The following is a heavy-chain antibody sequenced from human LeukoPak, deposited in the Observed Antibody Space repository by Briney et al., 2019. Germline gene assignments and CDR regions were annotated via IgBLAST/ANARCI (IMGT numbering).Heavy chain of an antibody. CDR2: ISSSSSYI. V-gene: IGHV3-21*01. CDR3: ARGCSGGSCYPFDY. J-gene: IGHJ4*02. Sequence: GGSLRLSCAASGFTFSSYSMNWVRQAPGKGLEWVSSISSSSSYIYYADSVKGRFTISRDNAKNSLYLQMNSLRAEDTAVYYCARGCSGGSCYPFDYWGQGTLVTVSS. D-gene: IGHD2-15*01. CDR1: GFTFSSYS.